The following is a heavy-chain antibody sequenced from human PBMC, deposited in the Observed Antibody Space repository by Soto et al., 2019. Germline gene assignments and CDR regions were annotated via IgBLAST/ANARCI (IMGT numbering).Heavy chain of an antibody. Sequence: PGESLKISCKCSGYTFTTYCITLVRQTPGKGLEWMGSIDPGNSYTSYNPSFQGHVTLSADMSISTAYLQWSGLKASDTAMYYCERNTGLGQMQFAYWGQGTLVTVSS. J-gene: IGHJ4*02. V-gene: IGHV5-10-1*01. CDR2: IDPGNSYT. CDR1: GYTFTTYC. D-gene: IGHD4-17*01. CDR3: ERNTGLGQMQFAY.